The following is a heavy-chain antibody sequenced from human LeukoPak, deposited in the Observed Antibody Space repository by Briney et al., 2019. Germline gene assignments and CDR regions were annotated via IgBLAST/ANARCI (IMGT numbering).Heavy chain of an antibody. CDR3: ARDVYCTNGVCYHP. CDR1: GFTFSSNE. Sequence: GGSLRLSCAASGFTFSSNELNWVRQAPGKGLEWVSYISGSGSTIYYADSVKGRFTISRDNAKNSLYLQMNSLRAEDTAVYYCARDVYCTNGVCYHPWGQGTMVTVSS. V-gene: IGHV3-48*03. J-gene: IGHJ3*01. CDR2: ISGSGSTI. D-gene: IGHD2-8*01.